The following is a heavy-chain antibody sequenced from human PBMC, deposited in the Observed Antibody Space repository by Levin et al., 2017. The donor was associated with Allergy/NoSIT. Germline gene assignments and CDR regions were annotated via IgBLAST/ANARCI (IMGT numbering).Heavy chain of an antibody. CDR3: ARSYKKGFDYYYYYMDV. V-gene: IGHV4-59*01. CDR2: IYDSGST. CDR1: GDSISSYY. D-gene: IGHD5-24*01. J-gene: IGHJ6*03. Sequence: SETLSLTCSVSGDSISSYYWNWIRQPPGKGLEWIGYIYDSGSTNHNPSLKSRVTISVETSKNQLYLKLSSVTAADTAVYYCARSYKKGFDYYYYYMDVWGKGTTVTVSS.